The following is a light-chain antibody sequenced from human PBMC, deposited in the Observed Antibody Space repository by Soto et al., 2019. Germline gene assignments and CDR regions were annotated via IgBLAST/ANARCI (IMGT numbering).Light chain of an antibody. CDR2: YAS. V-gene: IGKV3-15*01. Sequence: DIGMTQSPATLSVSPGERATLSCRASLTVNTNLAWYQQKPGQAPRLLIYYASTRATGIPARFSGSGSVKDCTLTISSGQSEDSAVYYCQQYNNWPPGGTFGPGTKVEIK. J-gene: IGKJ3*01. CDR3: QQYNNWPPGGT. CDR1: LTVNTN.